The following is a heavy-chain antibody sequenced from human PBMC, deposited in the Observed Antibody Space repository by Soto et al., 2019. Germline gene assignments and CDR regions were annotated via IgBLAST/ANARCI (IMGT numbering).Heavy chain of an antibody. Sequence: EVQLVESGGGLVQPGGSLRLSCAASGFTFSDFWLHWVRQAPEKGLVWVSRIKSDGGSANYADSVKGRFTIFRDNAKNTGYLQMDSLRAEDTAVYYCARGAKGAYYVDVWGKGTTVTVSS. J-gene: IGHJ6*03. CDR2: IKSDGGSA. D-gene: IGHD2-21*01. V-gene: IGHV3-74*01. CDR1: GFTFSDFW. CDR3: ARGAKGAYYVDV.